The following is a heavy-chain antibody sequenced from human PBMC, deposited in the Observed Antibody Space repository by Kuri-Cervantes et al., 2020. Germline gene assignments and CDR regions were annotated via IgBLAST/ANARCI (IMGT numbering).Heavy chain of an antibody. D-gene: IGHD5-12*01. CDR3: AKCAYGDY. Sequence: ESLKISCTISGGSISSSSYYWVWISQPPGKGLEWIGSIYYSGSTYYNPSLKSRVTISVDTSKTQFSLKLSSETAADTAVYYCAKCAYGDYWGQGTLVTVSS. J-gene: IGHJ4*02. CDR1: GGSISSSSYY. V-gene: IGHV4-39*07. CDR2: IYYSGST.